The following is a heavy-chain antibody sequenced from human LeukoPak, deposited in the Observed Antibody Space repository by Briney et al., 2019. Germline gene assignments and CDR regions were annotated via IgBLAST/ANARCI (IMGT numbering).Heavy chain of an antibody. Sequence: GGSLRLSCVASGFTFSSYWMHWVRQDPRKGLVWVSRINGDGRNINYADSVRGRFTISRGNAKNTLYLQMNTLRVEDTAVYYCTRDLMDYDVSTGLHHYYMDVWGQGTTVTVSS. V-gene: IGHV3-74*01. J-gene: IGHJ6*02. CDR1: GFTFSSYW. CDR2: INGDGRNI. D-gene: IGHD3-9*01. CDR3: TRDLMDYDVSTGLHHYYMDV.